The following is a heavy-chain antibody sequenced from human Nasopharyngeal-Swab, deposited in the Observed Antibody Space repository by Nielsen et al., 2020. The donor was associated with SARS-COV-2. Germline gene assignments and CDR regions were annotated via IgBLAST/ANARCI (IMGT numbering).Heavy chain of an antibody. CDR3: ARGGEGSGYYYWVAPHY. D-gene: IGHD3-22*01. CDR1: GFTFSSYA. V-gene: IGHV3-30-3*01. CDR2: ISYDGSNT. J-gene: IGHJ4*02. Sequence: GGSLRLSCSASGFTFSSYAMHWVRQAPGKGLEWVALISYDGSNTYYADSVKGRSTISRDNSKNTLYLQMHSLRPDDAAVYYCARGGEGSGYYYWVAPHYWGQGTLVTVPS.